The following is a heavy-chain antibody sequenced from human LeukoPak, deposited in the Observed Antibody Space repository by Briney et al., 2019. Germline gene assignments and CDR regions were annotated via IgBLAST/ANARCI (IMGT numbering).Heavy chain of an antibody. CDR1: GFTFSSYA. Sequence: GGSLRLSCAASGFTFSSYAMSWVRQAPGKGLEWVSAISGSGGSTYYADSVKGRFTISRDNSRNTLYLQMNSLRAEDTAVYYCARGYSGSYRVDYWGQGTLVTVSS. D-gene: IGHD1-26*01. V-gene: IGHV3-23*01. CDR3: ARGYSGSYRVDY. CDR2: ISGSGGST. J-gene: IGHJ4*02.